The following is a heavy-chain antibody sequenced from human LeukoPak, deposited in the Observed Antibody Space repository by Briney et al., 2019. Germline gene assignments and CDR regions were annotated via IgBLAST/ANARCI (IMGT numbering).Heavy chain of an antibody. D-gene: IGHD3-22*01. J-gene: IGHJ4*02. CDR2: ISSSSSYI. CDR3: ARGSGMIVVVPFDY. V-gene: IGHV3-21*01. CDR1: GFTFSSYS. Sequence: PGGSLRLSCAASGFTFSSYSMNWVRQAPGKGLEWVSSISSSSSYIYYADSVKGRFTISRDNAKNSLYLQMNSLRAEDTAVYYCARGSGMIVVVPFDYWGQGTLVTVSS.